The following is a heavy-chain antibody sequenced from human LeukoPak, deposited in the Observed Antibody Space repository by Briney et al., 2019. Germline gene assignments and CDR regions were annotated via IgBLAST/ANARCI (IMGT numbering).Heavy chain of an antibody. D-gene: IGHD1-7*01. J-gene: IGHJ2*01. CDR2: VNHSGST. CDR1: GGSFSGYY. CDR3: ARGRTRDL. Sequence: SETLSLTCAVYGGSFSGYYWSWIRQPPGKGLEWIGEVNHSGSTNYNPSLKSRVTTSVDTSKNQFSLKLSSVTAADTAVYYCARGRTRDLWGRGTLVAVSS. V-gene: IGHV4-34*01.